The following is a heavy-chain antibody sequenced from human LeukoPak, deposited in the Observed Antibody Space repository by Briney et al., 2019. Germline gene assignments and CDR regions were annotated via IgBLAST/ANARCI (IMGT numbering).Heavy chain of an antibody. V-gene: IGHV3-23*01. CDR3: ETTFGELLSPYFDY. J-gene: IGHJ4*02. CDR1: GFTFCSYA. D-gene: IGHD3-10*02. Sequence: GGSLRHSCAAPGFTFCSYAMCTVRPAPGRGLEWVSAISGRGGSTYYADSVRGGLTLSRDNSKNTLYLQINSVRAEDTAVYDCETTFGELLSPYFDYWGQGTLVTVSS. CDR2: ISGRGGST.